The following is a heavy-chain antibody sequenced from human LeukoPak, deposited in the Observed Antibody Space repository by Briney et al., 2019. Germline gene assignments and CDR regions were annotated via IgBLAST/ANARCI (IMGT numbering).Heavy chain of an antibody. V-gene: IGHV1-2*02. D-gene: IGHD3-3*01. CDR2: INPNSGGT. J-gene: IGHJ4*02. CDR1: GYTFTGYY. Sequence: ASVKVSCKASGYTFTGYYMHWVRQAPGQGLEWMGWINPNSGGTNYAQKFQGRVTMTRDTSISTAYMELSRLRSDDTAVYYCARDFWSGYYSGGYYFHYWGQGTLVTVSS. CDR3: ARDFWSGYYSGGYYFHY.